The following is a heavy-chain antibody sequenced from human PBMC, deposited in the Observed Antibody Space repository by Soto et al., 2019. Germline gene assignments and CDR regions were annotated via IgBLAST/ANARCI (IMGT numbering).Heavy chain of an antibody. J-gene: IGHJ2*01. D-gene: IGHD4-17*01. Sequence: QVHLQQWGAGLLKPSETLSLTCAVYGGSFSGYFWSWSRQPPGKGLEWIGEINHSGSTNFNPSLKSRVTSSVDTSKKQFSLNLTSVTAADTAVYYCAAHLKTTVTAYWYFDLWGRGTLVTVSS. CDR2: INHSGST. V-gene: IGHV4-34*01. CDR1: GGSFSGYF. CDR3: AAHLKTTVTAYWYFDL.